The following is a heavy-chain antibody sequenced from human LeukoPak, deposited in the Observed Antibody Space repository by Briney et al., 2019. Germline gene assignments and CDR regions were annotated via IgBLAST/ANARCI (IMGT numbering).Heavy chain of an antibody. CDR2: INGDGSLN. D-gene: IGHD4/OR15-4a*01. J-gene: IGHJ4*02. CDR1: GFTFNDYY. CDR3: TRDRAYGALDY. V-gene: IGHV3-7*01. Sequence: PGGSLRPSCAASGFTFNDYYMSWIRQAPGKGLEWVANINGDGSLNGHVASVKGRFTISRDNAKNSVYLQMISLRDEDTAVYYCTRDRAYGALDYWGQGTLVTVSS.